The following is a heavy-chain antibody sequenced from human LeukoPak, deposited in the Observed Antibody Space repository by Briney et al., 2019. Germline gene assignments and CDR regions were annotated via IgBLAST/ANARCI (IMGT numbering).Heavy chain of an antibody. CDR2: IRDDGSNK. D-gene: IGHD3-10*01. Sequence: GGSLRLSCAASGFTFSSYGMHWVRQAPGKGLECVSFIRDDGSNKYYADSVKGRFTISRDNSKNTVYLQINSLRAEDTAVYYCAKDPTRRGSYFDYWGQGTLVTVSS. V-gene: IGHV3-30*02. J-gene: IGHJ4*02. CDR1: GFTFSSYG. CDR3: AKDPTRRGSYFDY.